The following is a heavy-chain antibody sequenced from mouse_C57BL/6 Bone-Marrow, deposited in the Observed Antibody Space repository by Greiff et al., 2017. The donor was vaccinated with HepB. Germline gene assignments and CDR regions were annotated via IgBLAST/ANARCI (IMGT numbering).Heavy chain of an antibody. Sequence: EVQLQQSGPVLVKPGASVKMSCKASGYTFTDYYMNWVKQSHGKSLEWIGVINPYNGGTSYNQKFKGKATLTVDKSSSTAYMELNSLTSEDSAVYYCARWGIYDGYPYYFDYWGQGTTLTVSS. CDR1: GYTFTDYY. J-gene: IGHJ2*01. V-gene: IGHV1-19*01. CDR3: ARWGIYDGYPYYFDY. D-gene: IGHD2-3*01. CDR2: INPYNGGT.